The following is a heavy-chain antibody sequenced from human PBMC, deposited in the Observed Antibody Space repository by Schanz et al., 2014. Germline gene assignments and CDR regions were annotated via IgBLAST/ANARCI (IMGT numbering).Heavy chain of an antibody. D-gene: IGHD2-8*01. V-gene: IGHV3-30*03. CDR3: ASGGYCTNGVCNGGRNWFDP. CDR2: ISCAGSNK. J-gene: IGHJ5*02. CDR1: GFTFSSYG. Sequence: QVQLVESGGGVVQPGRSLRLSCAASGFTFSSYGMHWVRQAPGKGLEWVAIISCAGSNKYHAESVKGRFTISRDNSKNTLYLQINSLRAEDTAVYYCASGGYCTNGVCNGGRNWFDPWGQGTLVTVSS.